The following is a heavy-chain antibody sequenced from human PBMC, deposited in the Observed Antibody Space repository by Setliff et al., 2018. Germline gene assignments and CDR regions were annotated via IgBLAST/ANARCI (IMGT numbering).Heavy chain of an antibody. CDR3: ARDPIGPRLIQLND. V-gene: IGHV3-30-3*01. CDR2: ISYDGTYK. Sequence: PGGSLRLSCAASGFTFTSYDIHWVRQAPGKGLEWVAVISYDGTYKNFVDSVKARFTISRDNSKNQLSLRVTSVTAADTAVYYCARDPIGPRLIQLNDWGQGTLVTVSS. J-gene: IGHJ4*02. D-gene: IGHD1-1*01. CDR1: GFTFTSYD.